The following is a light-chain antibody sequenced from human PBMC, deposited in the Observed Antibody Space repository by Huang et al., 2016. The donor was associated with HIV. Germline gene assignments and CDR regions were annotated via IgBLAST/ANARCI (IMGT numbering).Light chain of an antibody. V-gene: IGKV1-39*01. CDR2: ATS. CDR1: QSIGNY. Sequence: DIQLIQSPSSLSASVGVRITVACRASQSIGNYVNGYQQKPGNAPKLLFYATSSLQSGVPSRFSGHGSGTAFTLTISGLQPEDFATYYCQQSFTTPWTFGQGTKVEIK. J-gene: IGKJ1*01. CDR3: QQSFTTPWT.